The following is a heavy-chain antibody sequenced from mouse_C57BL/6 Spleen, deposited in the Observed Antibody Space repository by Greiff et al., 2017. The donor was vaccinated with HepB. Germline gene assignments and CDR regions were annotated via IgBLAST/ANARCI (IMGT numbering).Heavy chain of an antibody. Sequence: VQLQQPGAELVKPGASVKLSCKASGYTFTSYWMHWVKQRPGQGLEWIGMIHPNSGSTNYNEKFKSKATLTVDKSSSTAYMQLSSLTSEDSAVYYCARRGASSGYFDYWGQGTTLTVSS. CDR1: GYTFTSYW. J-gene: IGHJ2*01. D-gene: IGHD3-2*02. CDR3: ARRGASSGYFDY. CDR2: IHPNSGST. V-gene: IGHV1-64*01.